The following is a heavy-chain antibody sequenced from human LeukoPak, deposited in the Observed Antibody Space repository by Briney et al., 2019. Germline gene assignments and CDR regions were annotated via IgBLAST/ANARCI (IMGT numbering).Heavy chain of an antibody. CDR3: AREEVVAVATIFHYYYGMDV. Sequence: ASVKVSCKASGYTFTSYYMHWVRQAPGQGLEWMGIINPNGGSTSYAQKFQGRVTMTRDTSTSTVYMELSSLRSEDTAVYYCAREEVVAVATIFHYYYGMDVWGQGTTVTVSS. V-gene: IGHV1-46*01. CDR1: GYTFTSYY. D-gene: IGHD5-24*01. J-gene: IGHJ6*02. CDR2: INPNGGST.